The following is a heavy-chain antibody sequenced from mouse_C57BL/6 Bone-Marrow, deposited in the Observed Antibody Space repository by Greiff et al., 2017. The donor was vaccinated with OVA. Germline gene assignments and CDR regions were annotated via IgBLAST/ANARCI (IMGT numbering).Heavy chain of an antibody. CDR2: IDPENGDT. CDR1: GFNIKDDY. Sequence: EVQLQQSGAELVRPGASVKLSCTASGFNIKDDYMHRVKQRPEQGLEWIGWIDPENGDTEYASKFQGKATITADTSSNTAYLQLSSLTSEDTAVYYCTTGYYGSSPAWFAYWGQGTLVTVSA. J-gene: IGHJ3*01. D-gene: IGHD1-1*01. CDR3: TTGYYGSSPAWFAY. V-gene: IGHV14-4*01.